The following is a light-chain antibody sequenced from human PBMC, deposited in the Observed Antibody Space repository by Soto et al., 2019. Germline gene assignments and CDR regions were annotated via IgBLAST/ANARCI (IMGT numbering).Light chain of an antibody. CDR3: SSYTSSTTQV. CDR1: SSDVGAYNY. Sequence: QSVLTQPASVSGSPGQSITISCAGTSSDVGAYNYVSWYQQHPGKAPKLVIYEVGDRPSGVSNRFSGSKPGNTASLTISGLQAEDEADYYCSSYTSSTTQVFGGGTKVTVL. J-gene: IGLJ3*02. CDR2: EVG. V-gene: IGLV2-14*01.